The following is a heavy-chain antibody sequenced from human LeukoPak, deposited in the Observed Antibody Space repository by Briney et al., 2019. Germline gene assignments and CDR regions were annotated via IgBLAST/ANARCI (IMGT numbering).Heavy chain of an antibody. Sequence: SETLSLTCAVSGYSISSGYYWGWIRQPPGKRLEWIGSIYHSGSTYYNPSLKSRVTISVDTSKNQFSLKLSSVTTADTAVYYCARIGGYLDYWGQGTLVTVSS. CDR3: ARIGGYLDY. J-gene: IGHJ4*02. V-gene: IGHV4-38-2*01. D-gene: IGHD5-18*01. CDR2: IYHSGST. CDR1: GYSISSGYY.